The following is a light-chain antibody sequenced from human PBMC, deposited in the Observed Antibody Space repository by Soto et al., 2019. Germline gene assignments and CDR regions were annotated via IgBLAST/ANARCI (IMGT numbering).Light chain of an antibody. Sequence: QSALTQPPSASGSPGQSVTISCTGTSSDVGGYNSVSWYQQHPGKAPKLMIYDVNKRPSGVPDRFSGSKSGNTASLTVAGLQAEDEADYYCNSYLDSNQLVFGPGTKLTVL. CDR3: NSYLDSNQLV. CDR2: DVN. CDR1: SSDVGGYNS. J-gene: IGLJ1*01. V-gene: IGLV2-8*01.